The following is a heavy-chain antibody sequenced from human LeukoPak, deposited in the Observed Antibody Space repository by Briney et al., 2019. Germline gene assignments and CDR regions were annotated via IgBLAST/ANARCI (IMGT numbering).Heavy chain of an antibody. Sequence: GGSLRLSCAASEVTFSTYTMTWVRQAPGKGLEWVSSISGSGNYIYYADSLKGRFTISRDNANNLLFLQMSSLRAEDTAVYFCAGPRRAYYYYMDVWGKGTTVTVSS. CDR1: EVTFSTYT. V-gene: IGHV3-21*06. CDR2: ISGSGNYI. J-gene: IGHJ6*03. CDR3: AGPRRAYYYYMDV.